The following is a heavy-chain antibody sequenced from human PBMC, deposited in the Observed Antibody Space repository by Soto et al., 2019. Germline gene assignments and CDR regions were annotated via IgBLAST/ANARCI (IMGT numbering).Heavy chain of an antibody. CDR1: GFTFSSYS. D-gene: IGHD2-2*02. CDR2: ISSSSSYI. CDR3: ARDSEGYCSSTSCYSDY. Sequence: GGSLRLSCVASGFTFSSYSMNWVRQAPGKGLEWVSSISSSSSYIYYADSVKGRFTISRDNAKNSLYLQMNSLRAEDTAVYYCARDSEGYCSSTSCYSDYWGQGTLVTVSS. V-gene: IGHV3-21*01. J-gene: IGHJ4*02.